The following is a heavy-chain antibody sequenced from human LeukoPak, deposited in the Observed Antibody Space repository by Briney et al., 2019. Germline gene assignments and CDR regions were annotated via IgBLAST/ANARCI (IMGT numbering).Heavy chain of an antibody. J-gene: IGHJ4*02. CDR3: AREVAARPFDY. Sequence: PGRSLRLSCAASGFTFDDYAMHWVRQAPGKGLEWVSGISWNSGSIGYADSVKGRFTISRGNAKNTLYLQMNSLRAEDTAVYYCAREVAARPFDYWGQGTLVTVSS. CDR2: ISWNSGSI. V-gene: IGHV3-9*01. CDR1: GFTFDDYA. D-gene: IGHD6-6*01.